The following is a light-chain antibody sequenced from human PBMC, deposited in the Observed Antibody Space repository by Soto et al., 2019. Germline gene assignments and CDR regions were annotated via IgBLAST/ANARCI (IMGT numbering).Light chain of an antibody. CDR3: QQYHSTPWT. V-gene: IGKV4-1*01. CDR2: WAS. CDR1: QSVLYSPNNNNY. Sequence: DIVMTQSPDSLAVSLGERATINCKSSQSVLYSPNNNNYLAWFQQKPGQPPKLLIYWASTRESGVPDRFSGSGSGTDFTLTISSLQAEEVAVYYCQQYHSTPWTFGQGTKVEIK. J-gene: IGKJ1*01.